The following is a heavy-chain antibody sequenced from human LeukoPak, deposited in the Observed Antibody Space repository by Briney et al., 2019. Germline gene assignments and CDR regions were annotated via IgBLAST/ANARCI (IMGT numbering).Heavy chain of an antibody. J-gene: IGHJ4*02. CDR2: IHHSGSP. CDR1: GGSFSGYY. D-gene: IGHD3-16*01. V-gene: IGHV4-34*01. Sequence: PSDTLSLTCAVYGGSFSGYYWTWLRQSPGKGLEWIGEIHHSGSPRYNPPLKSRVTISVDTSKNQFSLKLTSVTAADTAVYYCVKVDRGRLSHWGQGTLVTVSS. CDR3: VKVDRGRLSH.